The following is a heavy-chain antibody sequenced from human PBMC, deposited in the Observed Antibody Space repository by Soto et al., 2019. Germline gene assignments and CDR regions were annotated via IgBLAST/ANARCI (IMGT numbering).Heavy chain of an antibody. Sequence: QVQLVESGGGVVQPGRSLRLSCAASGFTFSSYGMHWVRQAPGKGLEWVAVISYDGSNKYYADSGKGRFTISRDNSKNTLYLQMNSLRAEDTAVYYCAKDYIEYSSSFQGYWGQGTLVTVSS. D-gene: IGHD6-6*01. CDR2: ISYDGSNK. J-gene: IGHJ4*02. V-gene: IGHV3-30*18. CDR1: GFTFSSYG. CDR3: AKDYIEYSSSFQGY.